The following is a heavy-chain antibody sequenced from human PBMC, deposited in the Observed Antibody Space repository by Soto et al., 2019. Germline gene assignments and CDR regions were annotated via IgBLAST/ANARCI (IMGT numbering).Heavy chain of an antibody. J-gene: IGHJ3*02. CDR3: AKDIGRSSGYYYGAFDI. V-gene: IGHV3-9*01. Sequence: GGSLRLSCAASGFTFDNYAMHWVRQAPGKGLEWVSGISWNSGSIGYADSVKGRFTISRDNAKNSLYLQMNSLRAEDTALYYCAKDIGRSSGYYYGAFDIWGQGTMVTVSS. D-gene: IGHD3-22*01. CDR2: ISWNSGSI. CDR1: GFTFDNYA.